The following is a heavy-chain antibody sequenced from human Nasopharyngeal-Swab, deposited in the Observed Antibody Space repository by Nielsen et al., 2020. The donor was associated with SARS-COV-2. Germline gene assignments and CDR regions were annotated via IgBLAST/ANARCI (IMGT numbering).Heavy chain of an antibody. V-gene: IGHV4-30-4*01. D-gene: IGHD3-9*01. Sequence: WIRQPPGKGLERIGYIYYRGSTYYNPSLKSRVTISVDTSKNQFSLKLSSVTAADTAVYYCARGGYDILTGSEGVDVWGKGTTVSSPQ. CDR3: ARGGYDILTGSEGVDV. J-gene: IGHJ6*04. CDR2: IYYRGST.